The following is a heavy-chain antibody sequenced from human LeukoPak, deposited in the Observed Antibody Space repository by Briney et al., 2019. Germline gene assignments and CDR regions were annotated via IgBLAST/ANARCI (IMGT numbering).Heavy chain of an antibody. CDR1: GYTFTTYD. CDR3: ATAVAGLTDAFDI. J-gene: IGHJ3*02. D-gene: IGHD6-19*01. CDR2: MNPNSDNT. V-gene: IGHV1-8*01. Sequence: ASVKVSCKASGYTFTTYDINWVRQATGQGLEWMGWMNPNSDNTGYAQKFQGRVTMTRNTSISTAYMELSSLRSEDTAVYYCATAVAGLTDAFDIWGQGTMVTVSS.